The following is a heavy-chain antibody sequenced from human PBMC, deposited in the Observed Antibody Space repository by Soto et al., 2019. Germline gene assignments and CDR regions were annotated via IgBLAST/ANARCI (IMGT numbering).Heavy chain of an antibody. D-gene: IGHD3-10*01. J-gene: IGHJ6*02. V-gene: IGHV3-33*01. Sequence: QVQLVESGGGVVQPGRSLRLSCAASGFTFSSYGMHWVRQAPGKGLEWVAVIWYDGSNKYYADSVKGRFTISRDNSKNTLYLQMNSLRAEDTAVYYCARDRMVRGVGPENYGMDVWGQGTTVTVSS. CDR3: ARDRMVRGVGPENYGMDV. CDR1: GFTFSSYG. CDR2: IWYDGSNK.